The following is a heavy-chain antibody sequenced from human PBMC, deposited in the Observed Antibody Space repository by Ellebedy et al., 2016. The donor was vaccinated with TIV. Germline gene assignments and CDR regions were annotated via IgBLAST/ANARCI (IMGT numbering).Heavy chain of an antibody. Sequence: AASVKVSCKASGYTFTGYYMHWVRQAPGQGLEWMGWINPNSGGTNYAQKFQGRVPMTRDTSISTAYMELSRLRSDDTAVYYCAREKGGKYYFDYWGQGTLVTVSS. V-gene: IGHV1-2*02. CDR3: AREKGGKYYFDY. CDR1: GYTFTGYY. J-gene: IGHJ4*02. CDR2: INPNSGGT.